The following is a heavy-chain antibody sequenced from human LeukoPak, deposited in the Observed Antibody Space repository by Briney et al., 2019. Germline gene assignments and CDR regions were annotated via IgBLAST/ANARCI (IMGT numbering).Heavy chain of an antibody. J-gene: IGHJ4*02. D-gene: IGHD4-17*01. Sequence: AAVKVSCKASGYTFTSYGFTWVRQAPGQGLEWMGWISGYNGNTNYAQKLQGRVTMTTDTSTSTAYMELTSLRSDDTAVYYCAMGETVTTPPRDYWGQGTLVTVSS. CDR2: ISGYNGNT. V-gene: IGHV1-18*01. CDR1: GYTFTSYG. CDR3: AMGETVTTPPRDY.